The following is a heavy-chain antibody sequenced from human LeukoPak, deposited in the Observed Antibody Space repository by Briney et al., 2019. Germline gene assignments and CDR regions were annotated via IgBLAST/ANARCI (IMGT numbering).Heavy chain of an antibody. CDR2: IKSKTDGGTT. CDR1: GFTFSNAW. Sequence: PGGSLRLSCAASGFTFSNAWMSWVRQAPGKGLEWVGRIKSKTDGGTTDYAAPVKGRFTISRDDSKNTLYLQMNSLKTEDTAVYYCTTDAAGDYDSSGPYYFDYWGQGTLVIVSS. CDR3: TTDAAGDYDSSGPYYFDY. V-gene: IGHV3-15*01. J-gene: IGHJ4*02. D-gene: IGHD3-22*01.